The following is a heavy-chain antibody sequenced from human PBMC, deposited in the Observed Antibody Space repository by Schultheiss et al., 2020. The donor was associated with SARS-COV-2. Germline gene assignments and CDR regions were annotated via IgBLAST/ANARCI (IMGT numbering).Heavy chain of an antibody. D-gene: IGHD3-22*01. Sequence: GGSLRLSCAASGFTFSSYWMHWVRQAPGKGLVWVSRINSDGSSTSYADSVKGRFTISRDNAKNKLYLQMNSLRAEDTAVYYCARNSNGYYYDSNYYYGMDVWGQGTTVTVSS. CDR2: INSDGSST. CDR3: ARNSNGYYYDSNYYYGMDV. J-gene: IGHJ6*02. CDR1: GFTFSSYW. V-gene: IGHV3-74*01.